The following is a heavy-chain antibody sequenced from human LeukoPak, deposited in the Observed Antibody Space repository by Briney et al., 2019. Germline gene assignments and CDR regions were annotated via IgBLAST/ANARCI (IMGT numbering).Heavy chain of an antibody. CDR2: IKQDGSEK. D-gene: IGHD6-19*01. CDR1: GFTLSSWW. V-gene: IGHV3-7*01. Sequence: GGPLRLSCGASGFTLSSWWMSGVRQAPGKGLEGVANIKQDGSEKYYVDSVKGRFTISRDNAKNSLYLQMNSLRAEDTAVYYCARLPNSSGWYRYYYYYMDVWGKGTTVTVSS. CDR3: ARLPNSSGWYRYYYYYMDV. J-gene: IGHJ6*03.